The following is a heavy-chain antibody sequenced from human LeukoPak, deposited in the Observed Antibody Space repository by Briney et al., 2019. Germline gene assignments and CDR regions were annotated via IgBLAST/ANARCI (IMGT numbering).Heavy chain of an antibody. J-gene: IGHJ4*02. CDR2: INHSGST. V-gene: IGHV4-34*01. CDR1: GGSFSGYY. CDR3: ARGAMTTVTYYFDY. Sequence: SSETLSLTCAVYGGSFSGYYWSWIRQPQGKGLEWIGEINHSGSTNYNPSLKSRVTISVDTSKNQSSLKLSSVTAADTAVYYCARGAMTTVTYYFDYWGQGTLVTVSS. D-gene: IGHD4-17*01.